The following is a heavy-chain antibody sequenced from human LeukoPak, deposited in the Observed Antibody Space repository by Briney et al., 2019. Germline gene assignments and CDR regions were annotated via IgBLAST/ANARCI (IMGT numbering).Heavy chain of an antibody. CDR2: ISSSSSYI. Sequence: GGSLRLSCAASGFTFSSYSVSWVRQAPGKGLEWVSSISSSSSYIYYADSVKGRFTISRDNAKNSLYLQMNSLRAEDTAVYYCAREVPNLVAVPNDYWGQGTLVTVSS. V-gene: IGHV3-21*01. D-gene: IGHD6-19*01. CDR1: GFTFSSYS. J-gene: IGHJ4*02. CDR3: AREVPNLVAVPNDY.